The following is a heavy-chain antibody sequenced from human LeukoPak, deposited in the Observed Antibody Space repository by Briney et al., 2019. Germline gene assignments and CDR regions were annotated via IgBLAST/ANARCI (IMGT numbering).Heavy chain of an antibody. D-gene: IGHD6-19*01. Sequence: PGGSLRLSCAASGFTFSSYSMNWVRQAPGKGLEWVSSISSSSSYIYYADSVKGRFTISRDNAKNTLYLQMNSLRAEDTAVYYCARDLLYSSGLDYWGQGTLVTVSS. V-gene: IGHV3-21*01. CDR1: GFTFSSYS. J-gene: IGHJ4*02. CDR2: ISSSSSYI. CDR3: ARDLLYSSGLDY.